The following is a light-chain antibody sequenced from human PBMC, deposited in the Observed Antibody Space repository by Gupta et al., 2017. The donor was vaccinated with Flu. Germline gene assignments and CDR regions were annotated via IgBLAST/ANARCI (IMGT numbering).Light chain of an antibody. Sequence: SYELPQPLSMSVALGQTARIPCGGNNIGSKNVHWYQQKPGQAPMVVIYGDTNRPSGIPERFSGSNSGNTATLTISRAQVGDEADYYCQVWDRSTAQFGGGTKLTVL. CDR3: QVWDRSTAQ. J-gene: IGLJ3*02. V-gene: IGLV3-9*01. CDR2: GDT. CDR1: NIGSKN.